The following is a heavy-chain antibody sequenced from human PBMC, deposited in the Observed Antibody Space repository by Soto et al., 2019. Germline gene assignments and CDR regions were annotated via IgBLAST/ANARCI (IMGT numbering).Heavy chain of an antibody. CDR3: AKREWLALFN. CDR2: ISGGGDST. Sequence: GGSLRLSCAASGFTFSRYAMTWVRQAPGKGLEWVSGISGGGDSTHYADSVKGRFTISRDNSKNTLYLQINSLRVEDTAPYYCAKREWLALFNWGQGTLVTVSS. J-gene: IGHJ4*02. V-gene: IGHV3-23*01. D-gene: IGHD6-19*01. CDR1: GFTFSRYA.